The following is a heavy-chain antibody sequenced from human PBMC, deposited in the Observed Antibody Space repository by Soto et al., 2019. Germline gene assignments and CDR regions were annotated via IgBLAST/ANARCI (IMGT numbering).Heavy chain of an antibody. CDR3: ARHVVIGAAAGSPYYYSGMDV. J-gene: IGHJ6*02. D-gene: IGHD6-13*01. V-gene: IGHV5-51*01. Sequence: GESLKISCKGSGYSFTSYWIGWVRQMPGKGLEWMGIIYPGDSDTRYSPSFQGQVTISADKSISTAYLQWSSLKASDTAMYYCARHVVIGAAAGSPYYYSGMDVWGQGTTVTVSS. CDR2: IYPGDSDT. CDR1: GYSFTSYW.